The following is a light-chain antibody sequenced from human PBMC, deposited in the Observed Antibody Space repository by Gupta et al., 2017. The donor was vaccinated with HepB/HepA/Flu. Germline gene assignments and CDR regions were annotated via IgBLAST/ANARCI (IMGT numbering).Light chain of an antibody. CDR3: QQRSNWPPLVT. CDR1: QSVSSY. CDR2: DAS. J-gene: IGKJ4*01. V-gene: IGKV3-11*01. Sequence: EIVLPQSPATLSLSPGERATLSCRASQSVSSYLTWYQQKPGQAPRLLIYDASNRATGIPARFSVSGSGTDFTLTISSLEPEDFAVDYCQQRSNWPPLVTFGGGTKVEIK.